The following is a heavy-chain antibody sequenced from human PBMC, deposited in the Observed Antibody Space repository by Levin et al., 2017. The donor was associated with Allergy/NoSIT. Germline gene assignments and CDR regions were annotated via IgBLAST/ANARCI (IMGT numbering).Heavy chain of an antibody. Sequence: SGPTLVKPTQTLTLTCTFSGFSLSTSGVGVGWIRQPPGKALEWLALIYWNDDKRYSPSLKSRLTITKDTSKNQVVLTMTNMDPVDTATYYCAHRHSSGWLDYFDYWGQGTLVTVSS. J-gene: IGHJ4*02. CDR2: IYWNDDK. D-gene: IGHD6-19*01. V-gene: IGHV2-5*01. CDR1: GFSLSTSGVG. CDR3: AHRHSSGWLDYFDY.